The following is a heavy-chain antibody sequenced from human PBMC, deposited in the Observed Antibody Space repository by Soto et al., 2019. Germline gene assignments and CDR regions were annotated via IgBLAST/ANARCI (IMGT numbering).Heavy chain of an antibody. D-gene: IGHD3-3*01. V-gene: IGHV3-23*01. CDR1: GFTFSSYA. Sequence: GGSLRLSCAASGFTFSSYAMSWVRQAPGKGLEWVSAISGSGGSTYYADSVKGRFTISRDNSKNTLYLQMHSLRAEDTAVYYCASPREALRFLEWLGVYYYYGMDVWGQGTTVTVSS. CDR2: ISGSGGST. CDR3: ASPREALRFLEWLGVYYYYGMDV. J-gene: IGHJ6*02.